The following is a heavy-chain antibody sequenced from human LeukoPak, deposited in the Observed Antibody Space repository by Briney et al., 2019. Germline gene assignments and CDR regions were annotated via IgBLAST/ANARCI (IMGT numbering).Heavy chain of an antibody. Sequence: SETLSLTCTVSGDSISSSNCYWGWIRQPPGKGLEWIGSIYFSGGTNYNPSLKSRVTISVDTSKNQFSLKLSSVPAADTAVYYCARSVDTAMGPYYYYYYMDVWGKGTTVTISS. D-gene: IGHD5-18*01. CDR3: ARSVDTAMGPYYYYYYMDV. CDR2: IYFSGGT. V-gene: IGHV4-39*07. CDR1: GDSISSSNCY. J-gene: IGHJ6*03.